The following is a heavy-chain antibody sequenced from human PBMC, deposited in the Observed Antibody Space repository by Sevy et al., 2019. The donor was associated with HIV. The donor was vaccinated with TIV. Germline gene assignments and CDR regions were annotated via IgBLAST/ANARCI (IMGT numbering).Heavy chain of an antibody. J-gene: IGHJ4*02. CDR1: GFTFSNYW. CDR3: ARAQQVTMLVVIGGLYFDF. CDR2: IKRDGSEK. D-gene: IGHD3-22*01. V-gene: IGHV3-7*01. Sequence: GGSLRLSCAASGFTFSNYWMSWVRQAPGKGLEWVAHIKRDGSEKYYVDSVKGRFTISRDNAKNSLYLQMESLRAEDTAVYYCARAQQVTMLVVIGGLYFDFWGQGTLVTVSS.